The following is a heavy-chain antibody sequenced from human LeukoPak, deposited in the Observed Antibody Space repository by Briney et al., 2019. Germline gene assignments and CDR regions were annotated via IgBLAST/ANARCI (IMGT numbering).Heavy chain of an antibody. CDR1: GFTVSSNY. Sequence: GGSLRLSCAASGFTVSSNYMSWVRQAPGKGLEWVSVIYSGGDTYYADSVKGRFTISRDNSKNTLYLQMNSLRAEDTALYYCARERGRGVISPYFDYWAREPWSPSPQ. CDR3: ARERGRGVISPYFDY. J-gene: IGHJ4*02. D-gene: IGHD3-10*01. V-gene: IGHV3-66*01. CDR2: IYSGGDT.